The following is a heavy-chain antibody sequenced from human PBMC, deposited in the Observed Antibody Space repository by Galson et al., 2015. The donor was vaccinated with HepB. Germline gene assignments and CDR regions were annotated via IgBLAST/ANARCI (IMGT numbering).Heavy chain of an antibody. CDR3: ARGVGAHGGLDY. D-gene: IGHD3-16*01. J-gene: IGHJ4*02. Sequence: SLRLSCAASGFTVTSTYMTWVRQAPGKGLEWVSVIYGGGGTYYADSVKGRFTISRDDSKNVLYLQMNSLRAEDTAVYYCARGVGAHGGLDYWGQGTLVTVSS. V-gene: IGHV3-66*01. CDR1: GFTVTSTY. CDR2: IYGGGGT.